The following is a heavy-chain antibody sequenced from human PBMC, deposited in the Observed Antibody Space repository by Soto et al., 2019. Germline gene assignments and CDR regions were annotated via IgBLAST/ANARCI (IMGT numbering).Heavy chain of an antibody. CDR2: IYYSGST. CDR1: GGSISSYY. Sequence: SETLSLTCTVSGGSISSYYWSWIRQPPGKGLEWIGYIYYSGSTNYNPSLKSRVTISVDTSKNQFSLKLSSVTAADTAVYYCARGYDSSGYYFDYWGQGTLVTVSS. D-gene: IGHD3-22*01. J-gene: IGHJ4*02. V-gene: IGHV4-59*01. CDR3: ARGYDSSGYYFDY.